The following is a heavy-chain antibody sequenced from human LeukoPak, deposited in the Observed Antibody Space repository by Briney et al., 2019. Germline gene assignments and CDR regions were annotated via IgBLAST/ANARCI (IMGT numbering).Heavy chain of an antibody. V-gene: IGHV4-39*07. CDR1: GGSISSSSYY. CDR2: IYYSGST. D-gene: IGHD4-17*01. J-gene: IGHJ4*02. CDR3: ARVSAHRTTVTTWALDY. Sequence: SETLSLTCTVSGGSISSSSYYWGWIRQPPGKGLEWIGSIYYSGSTYYNPSLKSRVTISVDTSKNQFSLKLSSVTAADTAVYYCARVSAHRTTVTTWALDYWGQGTLVTVSS.